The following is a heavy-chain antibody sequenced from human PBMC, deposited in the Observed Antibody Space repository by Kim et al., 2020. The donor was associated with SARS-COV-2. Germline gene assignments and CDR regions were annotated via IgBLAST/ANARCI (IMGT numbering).Heavy chain of an antibody. V-gene: IGHV4-34*01. CDR1: GGSFSGYY. D-gene: IGHD2-2*01. Sequence: SETLSLTCAVYGGSFSGYYWSWIRQPPGKGLEWIGEINHSGSTNYNPSLKSRVTISVDTSKNQFSLKLSSGTAADTAVYYCARGLPIVVVPAAVWFDPWGQGTLVTVSS. J-gene: IGHJ5*02. CDR2: INHSGST. CDR3: ARGLPIVVVPAAVWFDP.